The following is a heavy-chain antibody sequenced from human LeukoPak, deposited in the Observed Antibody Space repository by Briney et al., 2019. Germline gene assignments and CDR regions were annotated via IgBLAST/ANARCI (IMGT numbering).Heavy chain of an antibody. Sequence: ASVKVSCKASGYTFTSYYMHWVRQAPGQGLEWMGWISGYNGNTKYAQKVQGRVTMTTDTSTTTAYMELKSLRSDDTAVYYCARDGRHRYYYDSSGFYGSWFDPWGQGTLVTVSS. D-gene: IGHD3-22*01. CDR3: ARDGRHRYYYDSSGFYGSWFDP. CDR2: ISGYNGNT. V-gene: IGHV1-18*04. CDR1: GYTFTSYY. J-gene: IGHJ5*02.